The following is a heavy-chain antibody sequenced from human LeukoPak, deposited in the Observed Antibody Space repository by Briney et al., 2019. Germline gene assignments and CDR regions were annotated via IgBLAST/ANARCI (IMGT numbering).Heavy chain of an antibody. V-gene: IGHV4-34*01. CDR2: INHSVST. J-gene: IGHJ4*02. Sequence: SETLSLTCAVYGGSFSGYYWSWIRQPPGKGLEWIGEINHSVSTNYNPSLKSRVTISVDTSKNQYSLKLSSVTAADTAVYYCARESVVVVAASYYFDYWGQGTLVTVSS. D-gene: IGHD2-15*01. CDR1: GGSFSGYY. CDR3: ARESVVVVAASYYFDY.